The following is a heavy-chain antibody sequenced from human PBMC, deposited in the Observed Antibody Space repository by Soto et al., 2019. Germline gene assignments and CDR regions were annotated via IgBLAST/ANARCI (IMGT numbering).Heavy chain of an antibody. CDR3: ARGKSSGPLYYFDT. CDR2: IKESGFA. J-gene: IGHJ4*02. V-gene: IGHV4-34*01. D-gene: IGHD6-19*01. Sequence: SETLSLTCGVYNGSFSYYFWNWIRQPPGKGLEWIGEIKESGFATYNPSLKRRVTMSVDTANNQFSLKVTSVTAADTAVYYCARGKSSGPLYYFDTWGQGTLVTVSS. CDR1: NGSFSYYF.